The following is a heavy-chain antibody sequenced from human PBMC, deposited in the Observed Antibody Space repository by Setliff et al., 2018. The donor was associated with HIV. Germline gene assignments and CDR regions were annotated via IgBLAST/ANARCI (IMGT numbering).Heavy chain of an antibody. CDR2: IIPILGIA. CDR3: ARGPAWVGGSYHFDH. D-gene: IGHD1-26*01. Sequence: SVKVSCKASGDTFCSYAISWVRQAPGQGLEWMGGIIPILGIANYAQKFQGRVTMTRNTSISTAYMELSSLRSEDTAVYYCARGPAWVGGSYHFDHWGLGTLVTVSS. CDR1: GDTFCSYA. J-gene: IGHJ4*02. V-gene: IGHV1-69*10.